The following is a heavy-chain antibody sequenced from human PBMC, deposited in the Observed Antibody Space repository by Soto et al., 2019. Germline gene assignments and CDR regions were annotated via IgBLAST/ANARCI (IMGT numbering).Heavy chain of an antibody. CDR1: GGSISSGGYY. CDR3: ARGTVVVVAATGWFDP. Sequence: QVQLQESGPGLVKPSQTLSLTCTVSGGSISSGGYYWSWIRQHPGKGLEWIGYIYYSGSTYYNPSLKSRVTISVDTSKNPFSLKLSSVTAADTAVYYCARGTVVVVAATGWFDPWGQGTLVTVSS. V-gene: IGHV4-31*03. CDR2: IYYSGST. J-gene: IGHJ5*02. D-gene: IGHD2-15*01.